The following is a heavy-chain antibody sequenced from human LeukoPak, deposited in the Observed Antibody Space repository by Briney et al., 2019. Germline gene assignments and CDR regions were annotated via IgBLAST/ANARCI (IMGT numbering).Heavy chain of an antibody. CDR3: ARRLGRSFDY. V-gene: IGHV1-3*04. Sequence: RASVKVSCKASGYTFINHAIHWVRQAPGQRLEWMGWINIGNGNTKYSQNFQGRITITRDTSATTAYMDLSSLRSEDTVMYYCARRLGRSFDYWGQGTLVTVSS. CDR1: GYTFINHA. J-gene: IGHJ4*02. D-gene: IGHD2-21*01. CDR2: INIGNGNT.